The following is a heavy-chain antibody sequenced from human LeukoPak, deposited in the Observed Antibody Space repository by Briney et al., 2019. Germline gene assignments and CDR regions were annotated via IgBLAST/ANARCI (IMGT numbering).Heavy chain of an antibody. Sequence: GGSLRLSCAASGFTFSNAWVSWVRQAPGKGLEWVGRIKSKTDGGTTDYAAPVKGRFTISRDDSKNTLYLQMNSLKTEDTAVYYCTTADYYDSSGYSWGQGTLVTVSS. J-gene: IGHJ4*02. CDR1: GFTFSNAW. D-gene: IGHD3-22*01. CDR3: TTADYYDSSGYS. V-gene: IGHV3-15*01. CDR2: IKSKTDGGTT.